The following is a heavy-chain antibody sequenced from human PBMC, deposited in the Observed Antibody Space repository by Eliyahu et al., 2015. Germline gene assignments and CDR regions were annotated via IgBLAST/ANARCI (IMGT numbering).Heavy chain of an antibody. J-gene: IGHJ6*02. V-gene: IGHV3-9*01. CDR3: AKAVSSSWSSGYYYGMDV. CDR1: GFPFXDYA. Sequence: EVQLVESGGGLVQXGRSLXLSCAASGFPFXDYAVXWVRQXPGKGLEWVSGISWNSGSIGYADSVKGRFTISRDNAKNSLYLQMNSLRAEDTALYYCAKAVSSSWSSGYYYGMDVWGQGTTVTVSS. D-gene: IGHD6-13*01. CDR2: ISWNSGSI.